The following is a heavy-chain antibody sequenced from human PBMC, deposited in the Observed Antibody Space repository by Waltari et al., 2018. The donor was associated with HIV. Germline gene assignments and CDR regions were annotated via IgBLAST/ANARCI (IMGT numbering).Heavy chain of an antibody. CDR3: ARAPYDSGNEYYFDH. Sequence: EVQLLESGGGLVQPGGSLRPSCAASGFTFSTLWMCWVGQAPGKGLEWVANIKRDGSEKYYVDAVKGRFTISRDTAKNSLSLQMNSLRAEDTAVYYCARAPYDSGNEYYFDHWGLGTLVTVSS. CDR1: GFTFSTLW. D-gene: IGHD3-10*01. V-gene: IGHV3-7*03. CDR2: IKRDGSEK. J-gene: IGHJ4*02.